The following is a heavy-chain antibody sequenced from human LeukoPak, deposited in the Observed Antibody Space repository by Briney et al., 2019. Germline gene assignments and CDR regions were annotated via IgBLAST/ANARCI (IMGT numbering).Heavy chain of an antibody. J-gene: IGHJ4*02. CDR1: GFTFSSYD. D-gene: IGHD3-22*01. Sequence: GGSLRLSCAASGFTFSSYDMSWVRQAPGKGLEWVSAISGSGGSTYYADSVKGRFTISRDNSKNTLYLQMNSLRAEDTAVYYCAKSDTYYYDSSGYYYEFIPYYFDYWGQGTLVTVSS. CDR2: ISGSGGST. CDR3: AKSDTYYYDSSGYYYEFIPYYFDY. V-gene: IGHV3-23*01.